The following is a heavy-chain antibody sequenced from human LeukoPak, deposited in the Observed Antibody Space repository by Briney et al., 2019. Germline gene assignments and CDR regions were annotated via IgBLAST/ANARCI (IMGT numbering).Heavy chain of an antibody. CDR1: GVSISSGGYY. CDR3: ARWSYDSGYPYYYYYGMDV. D-gene: IGHD5-12*01. CDR2: IYYSGST. V-gene: IGHV4-31*11. J-gene: IGHJ6*02. Sequence: SQTLSLTCAVSGVSISSGGYYWSWIRQHPGNGLEWTGYIYYSGSTYYNPSLKSRVTISVDTSNNQFSLKLSSVTAADTAVYYCARWSYDSGYPYYYYYGMDVWGQGTTVTVSS.